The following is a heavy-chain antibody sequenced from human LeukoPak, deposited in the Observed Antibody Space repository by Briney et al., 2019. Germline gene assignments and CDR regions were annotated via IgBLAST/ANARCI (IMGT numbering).Heavy chain of an antibody. J-gene: IGHJ4*02. D-gene: IGHD2-15*01. Sequence: PGGSLRLSCVVSGFPFSRYSMNLVRQAPGKGLEWVSSISSSNSYIYYADSVKGRFTISRDNAKKSLYLQMNSLRAEDTAVYYCARSGGYCGGGSCYYDFDYWGPGTLVTVSS. CDR1: GFPFSRYS. CDR2: ISSSNSYI. V-gene: IGHV3-21*01. CDR3: ARSGGYCGGGSCYYDFDY.